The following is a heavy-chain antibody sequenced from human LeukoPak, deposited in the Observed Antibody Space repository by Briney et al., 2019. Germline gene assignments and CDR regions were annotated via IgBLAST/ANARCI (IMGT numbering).Heavy chain of an antibody. CDR2: FSGSGGST. CDR1: GFTFSSYA. V-gene: IGHV3-23*01. CDR3: AKGSYYGSGSYYTDFDY. J-gene: IGHJ4*02. D-gene: IGHD3-10*01. Sequence: PGGSLRLSCAASGFTFSSYAMSWVRQAPGKGLEWVSAFSGSGGSTYYADSVKGRFTISRDNSKNTLYLQMNSLRAEDTAVYYCAKGSYYGSGSYYTDFDYWGQGTLVTVSS.